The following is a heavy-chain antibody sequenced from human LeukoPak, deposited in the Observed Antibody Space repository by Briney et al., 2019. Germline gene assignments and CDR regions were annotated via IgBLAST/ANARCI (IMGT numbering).Heavy chain of an antibody. J-gene: IGHJ4*02. CDR1: GFTFSSYA. Sequence: GGSLRLSCAASGFTFSSYAMSWVRQAPGKGLEWVSAISGSGGSTYYADSVRGRFTISRDNSKNTLYLQMNSLRAEDTAVYYCAKADGIAVAGPLDYWGQGTLVTVSS. V-gene: IGHV3-23*01. CDR2: ISGSGGST. D-gene: IGHD6-19*01. CDR3: AKADGIAVAGPLDY.